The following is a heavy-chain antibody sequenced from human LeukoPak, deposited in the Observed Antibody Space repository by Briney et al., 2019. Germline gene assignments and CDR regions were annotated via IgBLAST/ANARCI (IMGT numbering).Heavy chain of an antibody. J-gene: IGHJ3*01. CDR3: ARDPDWNYVRAFDF. D-gene: IGHD1-7*01. V-gene: IGHV3-7*01. CDR1: GFTFRNYW. Sequence: PGGSLRLSCAASGFTFRNYWVNWVRQAPGKGLEWVANINEDGSEKYYVDSVKGRFTIARDNAKNSLYLQMNSLRDEDTAVYYCARDPDWNYVRAFDFWGQGTMVIVSS. CDR2: INEDGSEK.